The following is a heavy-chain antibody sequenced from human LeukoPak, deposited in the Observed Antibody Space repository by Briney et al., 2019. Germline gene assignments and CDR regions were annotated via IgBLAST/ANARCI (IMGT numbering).Heavy chain of an antibody. D-gene: IGHD5-18*01. CDR2: IYHSGST. Sequence: SLXXAXXXGSISXXNWXXWVXXXXXXXXXWLGXIYHSGSTNYNPSLKSRVTISVDKSKNQFSLKLSSVTAADTAVYYCARATNTAMVPRPLGYWGQGTLVTVSS. CDR3: ARATNTAMVPRPLGY. CDR1: XGSISXXNW. V-gene: IGHV4-4*02. J-gene: IGHJ4*02.